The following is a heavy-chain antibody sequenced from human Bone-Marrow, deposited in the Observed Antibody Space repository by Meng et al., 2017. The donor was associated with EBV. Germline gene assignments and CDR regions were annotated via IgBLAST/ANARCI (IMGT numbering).Heavy chain of an antibody. CDR3: ATRGENCSGGSCYSFDY. CDR1: GGSIRSGYS. V-gene: IGHV4-30-2*01. CDR2: IYHSGST. D-gene: IGHD2-15*01. J-gene: IGHJ4*02. Sequence: QLRGSGAGLVQPSQPLSLTCAVSGGSIRSGYSWSWIRQPPGKGLEWIGEIYHSGSTNYNPSLKSRVTISVDKSKNQFSLKLSSVTAADTAVYYCATRGENCSGGSCYSFDYWGQGTLVTVSS.